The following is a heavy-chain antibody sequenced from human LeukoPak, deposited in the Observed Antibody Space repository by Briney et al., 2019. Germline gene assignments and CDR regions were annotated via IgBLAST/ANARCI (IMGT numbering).Heavy chain of an antibody. J-gene: IGHJ4*02. CDR2: VSGSGSRT. Sequence: GGSLRLSCAASGFTYSSYAMSWARQAPGKGLEWVSTVSGSGSRTDYADPVKGRFTISRDNSKNTVYLQMNSLRADDTAVYYCAKGAKHYDSLFDYWGQGTLVTVSS. CDR3: AKGAKHYDSLFDY. CDR1: GFTYSSYA. D-gene: IGHD3-22*01. V-gene: IGHV3-23*01.